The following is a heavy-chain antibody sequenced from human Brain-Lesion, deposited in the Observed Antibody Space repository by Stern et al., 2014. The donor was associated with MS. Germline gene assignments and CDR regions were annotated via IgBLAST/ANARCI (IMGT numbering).Heavy chain of an antibody. CDR2: TSYDGSNK. J-gene: IGHJ6*02. CDR3: AKDRRGGYNYLYGMDV. V-gene: IGHV3-30*18. CDR1: GFTFRGYG. D-gene: IGHD5-18*01. Sequence: VQLVESGGGVVQPGGSLRLSCTASGFTFRGYGMHWVRQAPGKGLEWVSVTSYDGSNKQYADSVKGRFTISRDNSKNTLYLHLNSLRPEDTAVYHCAKDRRGGYNYLYGMDVWGQGTTVTVSS.